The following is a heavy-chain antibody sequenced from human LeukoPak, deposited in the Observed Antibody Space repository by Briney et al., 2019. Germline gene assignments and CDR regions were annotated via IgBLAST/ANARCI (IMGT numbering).Heavy chain of an antibody. CDR2: IIPICGTA. CDR3: ARTSKEMAANLEYYFDY. J-gene: IGHJ4*02. Sequence: SVKVSCKASGGTFSSYAISWVRRAPGKGLEWMGGIIPICGTANYAQKFQGRVTITADESTSTAYMELSSLRSEDTAVYYCARTSKEMAANLEYYFDYWGQGTLVTVSS. D-gene: IGHD5-24*01. V-gene: IGHV1-69*13. CDR1: GGTFSSYA.